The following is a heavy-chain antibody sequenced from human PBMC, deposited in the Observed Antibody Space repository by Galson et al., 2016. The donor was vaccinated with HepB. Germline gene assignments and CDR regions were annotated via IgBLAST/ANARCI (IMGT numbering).Heavy chain of an antibody. Sequence: SVKVSCKASGFTLTSYAIKWVRQAPGQRLEWMGWINVGNGNTKYSEKFQGRVTITRDTSASTVYMELSSLRSEDTAVYYCARGDLNYYYALDVWGQGTTVTVSS. V-gene: IGHV1-3*01. CDR1: GFTLTSYA. D-gene: IGHD3-3*01. CDR2: INVGNGNT. J-gene: IGHJ6*02. CDR3: ARGDLNYYYALDV.